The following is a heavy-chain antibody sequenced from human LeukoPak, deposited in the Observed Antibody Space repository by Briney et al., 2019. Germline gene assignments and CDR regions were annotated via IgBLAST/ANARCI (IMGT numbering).Heavy chain of an antibody. CDR2: INHSGSP. CDR3: ARGSPQGWFDP. CDR1: GGSFTGYY. V-gene: IGHV4-34*01. Sequence: SETLSLTCAVSGGSFTGYYWSWIGQPPPKGREWFVEINHSGSPTHNQSLKHRVTISVDTSKNQSSLQLRSRTAADAAVYYCARGSPQGWFDPWGQGTLVTVSS. J-gene: IGHJ5*02.